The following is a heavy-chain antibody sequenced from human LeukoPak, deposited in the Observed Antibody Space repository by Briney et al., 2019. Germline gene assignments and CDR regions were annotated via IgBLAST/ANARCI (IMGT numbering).Heavy chain of an antibody. CDR1: GFTFSRYW. CDR2: INGDGSFT. CDR3: SRDSIEDNYGDYIGDC. Sequence: PGGSLRLSCEASGFTFSRYWMHWVRQAPGEGLVWFSRINGDGSFTNYADFVKGRFTISRDNAKNTLYLQMNSLRAEDTAVYYCSRDSIEDNYGDYIGDCWGQGTLVTVSS. D-gene: IGHD4-17*01. J-gene: IGHJ4*02. V-gene: IGHV3-74*01.